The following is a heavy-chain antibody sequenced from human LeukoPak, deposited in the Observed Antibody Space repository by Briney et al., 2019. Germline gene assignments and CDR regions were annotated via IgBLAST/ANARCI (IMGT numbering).Heavy chain of an antibody. CDR3: AKDEWFIYRADFILDY. V-gene: IGHV3-43*02. CDR2: ISGNGGDT. Sequence: GGSLRLSCAASGFPFGDHAMHWVRQAPGKGLEWVSLISGNGGDTYYADSVKGRFTISRDNSKNSLYLQMNSLRAEDSALYYCAKDEWFIYRADFILDYWGQGTLVTVSS. CDR1: GFPFGDHA. D-gene: IGHD3-3*01. J-gene: IGHJ4*02.